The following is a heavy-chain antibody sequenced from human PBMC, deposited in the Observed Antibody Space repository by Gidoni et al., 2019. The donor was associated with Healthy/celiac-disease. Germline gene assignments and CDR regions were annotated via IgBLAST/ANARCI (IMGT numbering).Heavy chain of an antibody. CDR2: IKSKTDGGTT. V-gene: IGHV3-15*01. CDR3: ARVVVAATPREGSDY. D-gene: IGHD2-15*01. J-gene: IGHJ4*02. Sequence: EVQLVESGGGLVKHGGSLRLSCAASGFTFSNAWMSWVRQAPGKGLEWVGRIKSKTDGGTTDYAAPVKGRFTIARDDSKNTLYLQMNSLKTEDTAVYYCARVVVAATPREGSDYWGQGTLVTVSS. CDR1: GFTFSNAW.